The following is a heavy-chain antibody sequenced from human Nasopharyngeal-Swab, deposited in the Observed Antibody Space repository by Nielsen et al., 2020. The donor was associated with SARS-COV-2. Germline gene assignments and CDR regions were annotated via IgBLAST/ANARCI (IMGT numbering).Heavy chain of an antibody. CDR2: ISHSGST. CDR3: ARGGSVLTVYGNRSPIDY. D-gene: IGHD2-8*01. V-gene: IGHV4-34*01. Sequence: SETLSLTCAVYGGSFSGYFWSWIRQPPGKGLEWIGEISHSGSTNYNPSLKSRVTISVDTSKSQFSLKVSSVTAADTAVYYCARGGSVLTVYGNRSPIDYWGQGTLVTVSS. CDR1: GGSFSGYF. J-gene: IGHJ4*02.